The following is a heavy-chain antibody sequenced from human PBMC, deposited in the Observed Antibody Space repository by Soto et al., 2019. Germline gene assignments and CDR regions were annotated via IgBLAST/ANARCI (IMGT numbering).Heavy chain of an antibody. CDR1: GFTFSSYA. V-gene: IGHV3-23*01. CDR2: ISGSGGGT. Sequence: GGSLRLSCSASGFTFSSYAMSWVRQAPCKGLEWVSSISGSGGGTYYADSVKGRFTFSRDNSKNTLYLQMNSLRAEDTAVYYCAKFGMATTKRSPPYYIDYWGQGALVTVSS. CDR3: AKFGMATTKRSPPYYIDY. J-gene: IGHJ4*02. D-gene: IGHD1-1*01.